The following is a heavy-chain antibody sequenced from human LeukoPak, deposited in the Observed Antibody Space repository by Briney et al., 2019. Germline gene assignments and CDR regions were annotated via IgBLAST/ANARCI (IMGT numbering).Heavy chain of an antibody. D-gene: IGHD2-2*01. CDR1: GFTFSSYS. CDR3: AREGYCGGSSCYFDY. Sequence: GGFLRLSCAASGFTFSSYSMNWVRQAPGKGLEWVSSISTGSGFVHYADSVKGRFTISRDNAKNSLYLQVNSLRAEDTAVYYCAREGYCGGSSCYFDYWGQGTLLTVSS. J-gene: IGHJ4*02. V-gene: IGHV3-21*01. CDR2: ISTGSGFV.